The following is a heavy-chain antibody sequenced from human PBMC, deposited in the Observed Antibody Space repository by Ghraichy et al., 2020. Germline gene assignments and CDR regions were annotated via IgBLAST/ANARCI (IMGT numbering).Heavy chain of an antibody. Sequence: SVKVSCKASGATFSSYAISWVRQAPGQGLEWMGGIIPIFGTANYAQKFQGRVTITTDESTSTAYMELSSLRSEDTAVYYCARGDGYNLDGMDVWGQGTTDNVS. CDR3: ARGDGYNLDGMDV. V-gene: IGHV1-69*05. CDR1: GATFSSYA. D-gene: IGHD5-24*01. J-gene: IGHJ6*02. CDR2: IIPIFGTA.